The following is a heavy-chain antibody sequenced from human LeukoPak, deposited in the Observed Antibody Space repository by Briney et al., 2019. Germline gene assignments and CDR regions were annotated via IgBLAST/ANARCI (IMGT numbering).Heavy chain of an antibody. D-gene: IGHD3-3*01. CDR3: ASTYYDFWSGSDYFAFDY. CDR1: GGSISSYY. V-gene: IGHV4-59*01. CDR2: IHYSGST. Sequence: SETLSLTCTVSGGSISSYYWSWIRQPPGKGLEWIGYIHYSGSTNYNPSLKSRVTISVDTSKNQFSLKLSSVTAADTAVYYCASTYYDFWSGSDYFAFDYWGQGTLVTVSS. J-gene: IGHJ4*02.